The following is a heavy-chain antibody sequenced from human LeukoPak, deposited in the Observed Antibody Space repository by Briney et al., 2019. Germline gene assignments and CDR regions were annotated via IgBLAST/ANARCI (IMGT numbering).Heavy chain of an antibody. V-gene: IGHV4-39*01. D-gene: IGHD6-6*01. CDR3: ARPRGSSNAEYFQH. CDR2: IYYSGST. J-gene: IGHJ1*01. Sequence: SETLSLTCTVSGGSISSSSYYWGWLRQPPGRGVEWIGSIYYSGSTYYNPSLKSRVTISVDTSKNQSSLKLSSVTAADTAVYYCARPRGSSNAEYFQHWGQGTLVTVSS. CDR1: GGSISSSSYY.